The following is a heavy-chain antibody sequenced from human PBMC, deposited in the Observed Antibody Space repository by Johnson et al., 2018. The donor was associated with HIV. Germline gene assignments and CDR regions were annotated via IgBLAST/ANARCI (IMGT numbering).Heavy chain of an antibody. Sequence: MQLVESGGGVVQPGRSLRLSCAASGFTFSSYAIHWVRQAPGKGLEWVSAISGSGGSTYYADSVKGRFTISRDNSKNTLYLQRNSLRAEDTAVYYCARVTQQVVRVGSDAFDIWGQGTMVTVSS. CDR3: ARVTQQVVRVGSDAFDI. J-gene: IGHJ3*02. V-gene: IGHV3-23*04. CDR1: GFTFSSYA. CDR2: ISGSGGST. D-gene: IGHD4-23*01.